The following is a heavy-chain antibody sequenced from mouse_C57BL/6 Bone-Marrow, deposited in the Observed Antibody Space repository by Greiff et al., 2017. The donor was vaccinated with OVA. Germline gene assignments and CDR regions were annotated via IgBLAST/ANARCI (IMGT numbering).Heavy chain of an antibody. CDR3: ARPYDYAVGYFDV. Sequence: QVQLQQPGAELVRPGTSVKLSCKASGYTFTSYWMHWVKQRPGQGLEWIGVIDPSDSYTKYNQKFKGKATLTVETSSSTAYMQLSSLTSEDSAVYYCARPYDYAVGYFDVWGTGTTVTVSS. J-gene: IGHJ1*03. CDR2: IDPSDSYT. D-gene: IGHD2-4*01. V-gene: IGHV1-59*01. CDR1: GYTFTSYW.